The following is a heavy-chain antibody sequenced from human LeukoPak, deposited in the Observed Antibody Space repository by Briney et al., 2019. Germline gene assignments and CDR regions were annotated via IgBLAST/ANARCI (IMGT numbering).Heavy chain of an antibody. V-gene: IGHV4-38-2*02. D-gene: IGHD1-26*01. CDR2: IYHSGST. J-gene: IGHJ6*03. CDR3: ARGNGGSFSYYMDV. Sequence: SETLSLTCTVSGYSISSGYYWGWIRQPPGKGLEWIGSIYHSGSTYYNPSLKSRVTISVDTSKNQFSLKLSSVTAADTAVYYCARGNGGSFSYYMDVWGKGTTVTVSS. CDR1: GYSISSGYY.